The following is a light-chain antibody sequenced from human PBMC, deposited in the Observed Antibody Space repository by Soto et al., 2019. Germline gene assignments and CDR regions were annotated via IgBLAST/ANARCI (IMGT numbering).Light chain of an antibody. CDR2: GVF. CDR3: QHYEGSPRT. V-gene: IGKV3-20*01. CDR1: QAVNNDY. J-gene: IGKJ2*01. Sequence: ETVLTQSPGTVSLSPGERATLSCTTSQAVNNDYLAWYQQKPGQAPRLLIYGVFNRATGIPDRFSGSGSGTDFTLTISGLEPEYSAIYYCQHYEGSPRTFGQGTNVEI.